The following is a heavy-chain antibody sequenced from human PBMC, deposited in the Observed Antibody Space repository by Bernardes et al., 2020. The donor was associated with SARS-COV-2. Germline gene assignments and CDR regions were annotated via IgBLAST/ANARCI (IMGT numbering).Heavy chain of an antibody. J-gene: IGHJ4*02. CDR1: GFTLRTSV. Sequence: GGSLRLSCAAAGFTLRTSVMRWVRQAPGKGLDWVSTISGASGTYYADSVKGRFTISRDNSKNTVYLQMNNLRAEDTAIYYCAKGSGYRFDYWGQGTLVTVSS. D-gene: IGHD5-12*01. CDR3: AKGSGYRFDY. V-gene: IGHV3-23*01. CDR2: ISGASGT.